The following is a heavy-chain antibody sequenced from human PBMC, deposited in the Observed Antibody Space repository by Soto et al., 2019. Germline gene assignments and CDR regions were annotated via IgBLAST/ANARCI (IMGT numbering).Heavy chain of an antibody. CDR2: IWYNGSNK. D-gene: IGHD6-13*01. Sequence: GGSLRLSCAASGFTFSSYGRRWVRQAPGKGLEWVAVIWYNGSNKYYADSLKSRFTISRENSKKMLYLQRNSLRAEDTAVYYCARDGRDSSSWYYYYYYIDVWGKGTTVTVSS. CDR3: ARDGRDSSSWYYYYYYIDV. CDR1: GFTFSSYG. J-gene: IGHJ6*03. V-gene: IGHV3-33*01.